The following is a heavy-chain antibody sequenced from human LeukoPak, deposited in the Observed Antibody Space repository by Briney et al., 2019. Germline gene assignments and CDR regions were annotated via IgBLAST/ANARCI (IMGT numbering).Heavy chain of an antibody. Sequence: ASVKVSCKASGGTFSSYAISWVRQAPGQGLEWMGWISAYNGNTNYAQKLQGRVTMTTDTSTSTAYMELRSLRSDDTAVYYCARARGDSSGYYYPPNWFDPWGQGTLVTVSS. J-gene: IGHJ5*02. CDR1: GGTFSSYA. CDR3: ARARGDSSGYYYPPNWFDP. D-gene: IGHD3-22*01. CDR2: ISAYNGNT. V-gene: IGHV1-18*01.